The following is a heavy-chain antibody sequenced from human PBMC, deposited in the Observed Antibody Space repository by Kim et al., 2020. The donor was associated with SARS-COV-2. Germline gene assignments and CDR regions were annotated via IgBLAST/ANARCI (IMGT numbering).Heavy chain of an antibody. J-gene: IGHJ4*02. CDR1: GFIVSRNH. V-gene: IGHV3-53*01. CDR2: IYNDGRT. Sequence: GSLRLSCAASGFIVSRNHMTWVRQAPGKGLEWVSLIYNDGRTFYADSVEGRFTISRDSSKNTVYLQMNSLRADDTAVYYCARDVTYRLEYLGQGTLITV. CDR3: ARDVTYRLEY. D-gene: IGHD5-18*01.